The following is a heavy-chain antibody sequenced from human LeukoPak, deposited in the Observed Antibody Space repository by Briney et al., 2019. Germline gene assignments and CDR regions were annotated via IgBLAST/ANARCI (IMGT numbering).Heavy chain of an antibody. Sequence: GGSLRLSCAASGFTFSDHYMDWVRQAPGKGLEWVGRTRNKANSYTTEYAASVKGRFTISRDDSKNSLYLQMNSLRAEDTAVYYCASSAVAATLGNAFDIWGQGTMVTVSS. J-gene: IGHJ3*02. CDR2: TRNKANSYTT. CDR1: GFTFSDHY. D-gene: IGHD2-15*01. V-gene: IGHV3-72*01. CDR3: ASSAVAATLGNAFDI.